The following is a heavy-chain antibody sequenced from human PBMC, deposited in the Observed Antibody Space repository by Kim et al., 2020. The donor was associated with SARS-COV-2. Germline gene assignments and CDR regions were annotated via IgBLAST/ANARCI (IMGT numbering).Heavy chain of an antibody. V-gene: IGHV4-4*09. CDR3: ARTAQRFDY. CDR2: GST. Sequence: GSTTYNPTLKSRVTISVDTSKSQFSLKLSAATAADTAVYYCARTAQRFDYWGQGTLVTVSS. J-gene: IGHJ4*02. D-gene: IGHD2-21*02.